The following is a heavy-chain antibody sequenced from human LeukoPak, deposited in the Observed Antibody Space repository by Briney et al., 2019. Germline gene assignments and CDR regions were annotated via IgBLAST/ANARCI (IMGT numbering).Heavy chain of an antibody. D-gene: IGHD3-9*01. J-gene: IGHJ3*02. CDR2: INHSGST. CDR1: GGSFSGYY. Sequence: SETLSLTCAVYGGSFSGYYWSWIRQPPGKGLEWIGEINHSGSTNHNPSLKSRVTISVDTSKNQFSLKLSSVTAADTAVYYCARDRRRYYDILTGYLNDDAFDIWGQGTMVTVSS. V-gene: IGHV4-34*01. CDR3: ARDRRRYYDILTGYLNDDAFDI.